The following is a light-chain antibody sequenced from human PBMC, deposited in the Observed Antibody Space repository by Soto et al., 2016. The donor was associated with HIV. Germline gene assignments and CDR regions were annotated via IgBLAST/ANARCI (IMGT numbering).Light chain of an antibody. CDR1: KLGEKY. CDR2: EHN. J-gene: IGLJ2*01. CDR3: QAWDSSTEVV. V-gene: IGLV3-1*01. Sequence: SYELTQPPSVSVSPGQTVSITCSGDKLGEKYPSWYQLRPGQSPVLVIYEHNKRPSGIPERFSGSKSGNTATLTIRGTQAMDEADYYCQAWDSSTEVVFGGGTKLTVL.